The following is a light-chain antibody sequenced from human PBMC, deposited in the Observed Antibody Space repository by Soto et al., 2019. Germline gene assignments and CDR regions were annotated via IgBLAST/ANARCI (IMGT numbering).Light chain of an antibody. V-gene: IGKV3-20*01. CDR2: GAS. CDR1: QSVSNNY. CDR3: QQFENSRLT. J-gene: IGKJ5*01. Sequence: EIVLTQSAGTLSLSPGERATLSCRASQSVSNNYLAWYQQKPGQAPRLLIYGASNRATGIPDRFSGSGSGTDFTLTISRLEPEDFAVYYCQQFENSRLTFGGGTRLEIK.